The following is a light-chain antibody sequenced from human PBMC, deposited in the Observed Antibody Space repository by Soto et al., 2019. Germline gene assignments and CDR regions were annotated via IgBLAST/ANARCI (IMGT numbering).Light chain of an antibody. CDR1: NIGSKN. CDR2: RDS. Sequence: SYELTQPLSVSVALGQTARITCGGNNIGSKNVHWYQQKPGQAPVLVIYRDSNRPSGIPERFSGSNSGNTATLTISRAQAGDEADCYCQVWDRRTARVFGGGTKLTVL. CDR3: QVWDRRTARV. J-gene: IGLJ3*02. V-gene: IGLV3-9*01.